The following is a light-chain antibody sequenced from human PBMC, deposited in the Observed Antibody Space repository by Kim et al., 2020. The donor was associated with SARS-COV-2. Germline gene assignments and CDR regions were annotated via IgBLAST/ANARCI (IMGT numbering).Light chain of an antibody. J-gene: IGLJ3*02. CDR2: QDS. CDR1: KLGVKY. V-gene: IGLV3-1*01. Sequence: VSQGQTASITCSGDKLGVKYACWYQRKPGQSPVLGIYQDSKRPSGVPGRFSGSNSGNTATLTISGTQAMDEADYYCQAWDSSTAVFGGGTQLTVL. CDR3: QAWDSSTAV.